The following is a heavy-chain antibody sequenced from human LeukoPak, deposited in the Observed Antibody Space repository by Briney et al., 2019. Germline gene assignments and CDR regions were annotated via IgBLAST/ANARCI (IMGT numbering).Heavy chain of an antibody. CDR1: GYTFTGYY. J-gene: IGHJ4*02. V-gene: IGHV1-2*04. D-gene: IGHD6-13*01. Sequence: GASVKVSCKASGYTFTGYYMHWVRQAPGQGLDWMGWINPNSGGTNYAQKFQGWVTMTRDTSISTAYMELSRLRSDDTAVYYCARERWVSSSSWAIFDYWGQGTLVTVSS. CDR2: INPNSGGT. CDR3: ARERWVSSSSWAIFDY.